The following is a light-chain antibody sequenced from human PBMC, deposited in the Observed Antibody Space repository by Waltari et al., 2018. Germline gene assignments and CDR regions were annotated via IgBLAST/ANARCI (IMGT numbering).Light chain of an antibody. CDR3: AAWDDSLNAWV. Sequence: QSVLTQPPSASGTPGQSVTIPCSGSSSNIGSNPANWYHQPPGTAPKLLIYSNHQRPSGVPDRFSASKSGTSASLAISGLQSGDGADFYCAAWDDSLNAWVFGGGTKLTVL. CDR2: SNH. V-gene: IGLV1-44*01. J-gene: IGLJ3*02. CDR1: SSNIGSNP.